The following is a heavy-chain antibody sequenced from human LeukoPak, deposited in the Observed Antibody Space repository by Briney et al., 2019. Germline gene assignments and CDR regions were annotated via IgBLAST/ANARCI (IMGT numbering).Heavy chain of an antibody. J-gene: IGHJ6*03. CDR1: GGSISSSSYY. Sequence: SETLSLTCTVSGGSISSSSYYWGWIRQPPGKGLEWIGSIYYSGSTYYNPSLKSRVTISVDTSKNQFSLKLSSVTAADTAVYYCARGLITFGGVIVPSYMDVWGKGTTVTVSS. CDR2: IYYSGST. D-gene: IGHD3-16*02. V-gene: IGHV4-39*07. CDR3: ARGLITFGGVIVPSYMDV.